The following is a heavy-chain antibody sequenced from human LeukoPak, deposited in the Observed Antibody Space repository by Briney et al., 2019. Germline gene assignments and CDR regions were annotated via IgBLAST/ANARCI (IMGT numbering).Heavy chain of an antibody. J-gene: IGHJ4*02. V-gene: IGHV3-21*01. CDR1: AFIFNSYS. CDR3: AAHGLRNDY. D-gene: IGHD4-17*01. CDR2: ISSSSSYI. Sequence: KAGGSLRLSCAASAFIFNSYSMNWVRQAPGKGLEWVSSISSSSSYIYYADSVKGRFTISRDNAKNSLYLQMNSLRAEDTAVYYCAAHGLRNDYWGQGTLVTVSS.